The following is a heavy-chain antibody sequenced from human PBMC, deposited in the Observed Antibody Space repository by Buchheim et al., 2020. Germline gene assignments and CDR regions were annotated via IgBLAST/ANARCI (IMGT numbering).Heavy chain of an antibody. CDR2: IVAVNGNT. CDR3: ARERSGNYDN. J-gene: IGHJ4*02. D-gene: IGHD4-23*01. Sequence: QVQLVQSGAEVKKPGASLRISCATSGFTFTSYALHWVRQAPGQRLEWMGWIVAVNGNTKYSQKFQGRVTFTRDTSASTVYIDLSSLIPEDTAVYYCARERSGNYDNWGQGT. CDR1: GFTFTSYA. V-gene: IGHV1-3*01.